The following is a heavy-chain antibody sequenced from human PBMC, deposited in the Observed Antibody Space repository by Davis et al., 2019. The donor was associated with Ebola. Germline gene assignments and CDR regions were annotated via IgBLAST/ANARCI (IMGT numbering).Heavy chain of an antibody. V-gene: IGHV4-59*01. Sequence: GSLRLSCTVSGGSISSYYWSWIRQPPGKGLGWIGYIYYSGSTNYNPSLKSRVTISVDTSKNQFSLKLSSVTAADTAVYYCARGHDYWGQGTLVTVSS. CDR1: GGSISSYY. CDR2: IYYSGST. CDR3: ARGHDY. J-gene: IGHJ4*02.